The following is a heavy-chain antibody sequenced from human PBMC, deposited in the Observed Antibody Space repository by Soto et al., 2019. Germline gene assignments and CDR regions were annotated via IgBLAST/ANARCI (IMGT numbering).Heavy chain of an antibody. Sequence: SETLSLTCAVYGGSFSGYYWSWIRQPPGKGLEWIGEINHSGSTNYNPSLKSRVTISVDTSKNQFSLNLSSVTAADTAVYYCARHVRYSSSSTAGYYSLSWRQAILVTVS. CDR1: GGSFSGYY. CDR3: ARHVRYSSSSTAGYYSLS. V-gene: IGHV4-34*01. CDR2: INHSGST. J-gene: IGHJ5*02. D-gene: IGHD6-6*01.